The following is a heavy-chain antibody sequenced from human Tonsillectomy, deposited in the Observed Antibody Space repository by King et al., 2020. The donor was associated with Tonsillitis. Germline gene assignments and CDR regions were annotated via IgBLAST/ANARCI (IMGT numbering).Heavy chain of an antibody. V-gene: IGHV3-30*18. CDR2: ISYDGSNK. Sequence: VQLVESGGGVVQPGRSLRLSCAASGFTFSSYGMHWVRQAPGKGLEWVAVISYDGSNKYYADSVQGRFTISRDNSKNTLYLQMNSLRAEDTAVYYCAKDQHSGSDDYYGMDVWGQGTPVTVSS. CDR1: GFTFSSYG. D-gene: IGHD1-26*01. J-gene: IGHJ6*02. CDR3: AKDQHSGSDDYYGMDV.